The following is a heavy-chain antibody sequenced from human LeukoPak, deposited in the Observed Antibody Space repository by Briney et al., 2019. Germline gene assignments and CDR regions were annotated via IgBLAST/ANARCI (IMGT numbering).Heavy chain of an antibody. V-gene: IGHV3-7*01. CDR3: ARDPNYDFWSPTRERWFDP. J-gene: IGHJ5*02. D-gene: IGHD3-3*01. CDR1: GFTFSNFW. Sequence: PGGSLRHSCAASGFTFSNFWMSWVRQAPGKGLEWVAIIKEDGSEKYYVDSVKGRFTISRGNPKNTLYLQMNSLRAEDTAVYYCARDPNYDFWSPTRERWFDPWGQGTLVTVSS. CDR2: IKEDGSEK.